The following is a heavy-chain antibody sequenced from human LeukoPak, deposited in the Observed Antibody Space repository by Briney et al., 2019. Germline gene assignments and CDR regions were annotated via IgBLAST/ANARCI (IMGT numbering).Heavy chain of an antibody. Sequence: AGGSLRLSCAASGFTFSSYAMSWVRQAPGKGLEWVSAISGSGGSTYYADSVKGGFTLSRDNSKNTLHLQMSSLKAADTAVYYCAKPTLADYSSGWYYFDYWGQGTLVTVSS. CDR1: GFTFSSYA. CDR2: ISGSGGST. CDR3: AKPTLADYSSGWYYFDY. V-gene: IGHV3-23*01. D-gene: IGHD6-19*01. J-gene: IGHJ4*02.